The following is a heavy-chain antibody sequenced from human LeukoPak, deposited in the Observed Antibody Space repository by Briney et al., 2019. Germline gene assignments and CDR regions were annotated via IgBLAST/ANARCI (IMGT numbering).Heavy chain of an antibody. J-gene: IGHJ6*02. CDR2: MSHDGSNK. CDR3: ARVGGGPGYYYGMDV. Sequence: PGGSLRLSCAASGFTFSSYAMHRARQAPGKGLEWVAVMSHDGSNKYYADSVKGRFTISRDNSKNTLYLQMNSLRAEDTAVYYCARVGGGPGYYYGMDVWGQGTTVTVSS. CDR1: GFTFSSYA. D-gene: IGHD3-16*01. V-gene: IGHV3-30-3*01.